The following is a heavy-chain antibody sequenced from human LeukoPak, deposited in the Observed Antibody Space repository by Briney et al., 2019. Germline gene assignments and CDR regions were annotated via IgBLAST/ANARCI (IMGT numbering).Heavy chain of an antibody. CDR2: ISGSGGST. D-gene: IGHD3-22*01. CDR3: AREESAGYYDSSGNFQH. V-gene: IGHV3-23*01. CDR1: GFTVSSNF. Sequence: GGSLRLSCAVSGFTVSSNFMQWVRQAPGKGLEWVSAISGSGGSTYYADSVKGRFTISRDNSKNTLYLQMNSLRAEDTAVYYCAREESAGYYDSSGNFQHWGQGTLVTVSS. J-gene: IGHJ1*01.